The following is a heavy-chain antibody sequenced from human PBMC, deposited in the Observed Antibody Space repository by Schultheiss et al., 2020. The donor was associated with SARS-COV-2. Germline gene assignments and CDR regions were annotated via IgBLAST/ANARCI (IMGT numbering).Heavy chain of an antibody. J-gene: IGHJ4*02. CDR1: GGSISSSSYY. Sequence: SETLSLTCTVSGGSISSSSYYWGWIRQPPGKGLEWIGSIYYSGSTYYNPSLKSRVTISVDTSKNQFSLKLSSVTAADTAVYYCARHPTSTDDYGDYLSLIWNSEGPYYFDYWGQGTLVTVSS. CDR2: IYYSGST. D-gene: IGHD4-17*01. V-gene: IGHV4-39*01. CDR3: ARHPTSTDDYGDYLSLIWNSEGPYYFDY.